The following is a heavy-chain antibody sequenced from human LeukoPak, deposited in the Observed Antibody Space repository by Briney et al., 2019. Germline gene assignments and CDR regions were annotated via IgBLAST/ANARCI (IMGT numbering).Heavy chain of an antibody. CDR3: AKRSLIVGAASRNYSFDY. J-gene: IGHJ4*02. Sequence: GGSLRLSCAASGFTVSSNYMTWVRQAPGKGLEWVSFIYTGGSTYYADSVRGRFTISRDNSKNTLYLQMSSLRVEDTAVYYCAKRSLIVGAASRNYSFDYWGQGTLVTVSS. V-gene: IGHV3-53*01. CDR2: IYTGGST. CDR1: GFTVSSNY. D-gene: IGHD1-26*01.